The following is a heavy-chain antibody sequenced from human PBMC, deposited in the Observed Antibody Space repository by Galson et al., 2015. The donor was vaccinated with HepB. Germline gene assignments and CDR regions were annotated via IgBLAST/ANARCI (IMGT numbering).Heavy chain of an antibody. CDR3: ARWLYSYGLPYYYGMDV. CDR2: IIPIFGTA. CDR1: GGTFSSYA. D-gene: IGHD5-18*01. V-gene: IGHV1-69*13. J-gene: IGHJ6*02. Sequence: SVKVSCKASGGTFSSYAISWVRQAPGQGLEWMGGIIPIFGTANYAQKFQGRVTITADESTSTAYMELSSLRSEDTAVYYCARWLYSYGLPYYYGMDVWGQGTTVTVSS.